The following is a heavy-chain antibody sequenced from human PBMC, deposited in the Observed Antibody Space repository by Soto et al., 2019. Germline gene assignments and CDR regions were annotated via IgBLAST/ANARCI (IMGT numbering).Heavy chain of an antibody. V-gene: IGHV1-18*01. J-gene: IGHJ5*02. CDR3: ARDTSNYFWFDP. CDR1: GYTFTSYG. CDR2: ISAYNGNT. D-gene: IGHD4-4*01. Sequence: QVQLVQSGAEVKKPGASVKVSCKAAGYTFTSYGISWVRQAPGQGLEWMGWISAYNGNTNYAQKLQGRVTMTTDTSTSTSYMELRSLRADVTAVYYCARDTSNYFWFDPWGQGTLFTVSS.